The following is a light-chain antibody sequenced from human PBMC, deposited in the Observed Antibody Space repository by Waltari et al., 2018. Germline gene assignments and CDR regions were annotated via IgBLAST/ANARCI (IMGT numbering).Light chain of an antibody. CDR3: QQYGSSIMYT. Sequence: VLTQSPGTLSLSPGDSVTLSCRASQSITKRYFAGYQQKPGQAPRPRIYGASSRAAGIPDRFSGSGSGTEFTLTISRREAEDSAVYYCQQYGSSIMYTFGQGTKLEIK. CDR1: QSITKRY. V-gene: IGKV3-20*01. CDR2: GAS. J-gene: IGKJ2*01.